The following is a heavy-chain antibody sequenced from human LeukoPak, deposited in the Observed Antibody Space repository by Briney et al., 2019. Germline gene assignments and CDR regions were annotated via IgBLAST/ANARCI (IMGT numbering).Heavy chain of an antibody. Sequence: SETLSLTCTVSGVSISSGGYYWSWIRQHPGKGLEWIGYIYYSGSTYYNPSLKSRVTISVDTSKNQFSLKLSSVTAADTAVYYCAREVVPAAMEYYFDYWGQGTLVTVSS. CDR2: IYYSGST. CDR3: AREVVPAAMEYYFDY. D-gene: IGHD2-2*01. V-gene: IGHV4-31*03. J-gene: IGHJ4*02. CDR1: GVSISSGGYY.